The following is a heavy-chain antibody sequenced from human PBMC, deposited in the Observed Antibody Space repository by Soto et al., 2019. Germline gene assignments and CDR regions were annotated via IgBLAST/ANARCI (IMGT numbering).Heavy chain of an antibody. CDR1: GFTFSNYW. CDR2: LKQDGSER. D-gene: IGHD4-17*01. V-gene: IGHV3-7*01. CDR3: ARLFTATNAFDI. J-gene: IGHJ3*02. Sequence: EVQLVESGGGLVQPGGSLRLSCAASGFTFSNYWMGWVRQAPGKGLEWVANLKQDGSERYSVDSVKGRFTIFRDNAKKSLYLQMNSLRGEDTAVYYCARLFTATNAFDIWGQGTMVTVSS.